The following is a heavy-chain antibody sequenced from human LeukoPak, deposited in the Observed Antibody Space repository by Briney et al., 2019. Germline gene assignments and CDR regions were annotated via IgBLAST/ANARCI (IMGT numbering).Heavy chain of an antibody. CDR3: AKIGSITMIVAVPHKPYYFDY. CDR2: ISGSGGST. J-gene: IGHJ4*02. CDR1: GFTFSSYA. Sequence: GSLRLSCAASGFTFSSYAMSWVRQAPGKGLEWVSAISGSGGSTYYADSVKGRFTISRDNSKNTLYLQMNSLRAEDTAVYYCAKIGSITMIVAVPHKPYYFDYWGQGTLVTVSS. D-gene: IGHD3-22*01. V-gene: IGHV3-23*01.